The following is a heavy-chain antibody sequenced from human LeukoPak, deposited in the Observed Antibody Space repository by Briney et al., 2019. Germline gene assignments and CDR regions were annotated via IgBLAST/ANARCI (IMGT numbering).Heavy chain of an antibody. CDR2: MNPNSGNT. Sequence: ASVKLSCKASGYTFTSYDINWVRQATGQGLEWMGWMNPNSGNTGYAQKFQGRVTMTRNTSISTAYMELSSLRSEDTAVYYCARGRNYYGSGRSRYYGMDVWGQGTTVTVSS. CDR1: GYTFTSYD. D-gene: IGHD3-10*01. CDR3: ARGRNYYGSGRSRYYGMDV. J-gene: IGHJ6*02. V-gene: IGHV1-8*01.